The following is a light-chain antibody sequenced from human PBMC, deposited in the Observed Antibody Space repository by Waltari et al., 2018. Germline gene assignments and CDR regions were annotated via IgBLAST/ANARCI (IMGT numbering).Light chain of an antibody. Sequence: EIVMTQSPGTLSVSPGERVTLSCRASQPISSSLAWYQQKPGQPPRLLIYDASTRATGIPARFSGSGSGTEFILTISSLQSEDFGVYYCQQYIDWPPRYTFGQWTKLEIK. CDR2: DAS. V-gene: IGKV3-15*01. J-gene: IGKJ2*01. CDR3: QQYIDWPPRYT. CDR1: QPISSS.